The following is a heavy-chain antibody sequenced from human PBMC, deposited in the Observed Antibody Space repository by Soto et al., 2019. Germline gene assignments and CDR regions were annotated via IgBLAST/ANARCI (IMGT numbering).Heavy chain of an antibody. V-gene: IGHV1-2*04. J-gene: IGHJ6*02. CDR3: AREGNCSGGSCSDYYYYGMDV. CDR1: GYTFTSYG. Sequence: ASVKVSCKASGYTFTSYGISWVRQAPGQGLEWMGWINPNSGSTNYAQKFQGWVTMTRDTSISTAYMELSRLRSDDTAVYYCAREGNCSGGSCSDYYYYGMDVWGQGTTVTVSS. D-gene: IGHD2-15*01. CDR2: INPNSGST.